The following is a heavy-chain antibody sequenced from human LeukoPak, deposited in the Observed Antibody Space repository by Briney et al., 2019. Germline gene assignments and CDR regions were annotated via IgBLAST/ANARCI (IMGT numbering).Heavy chain of an antibody. CDR2: IDYSGYT. CDR1: GDGIDSGGYY. V-gene: IGHV4-39*06. J-gene: IGHJ5*02. D-gene: IGHD3-3*01. CDR3: ARQTIERSLGGVPAFFDP. Sequence: SETLSLTCTVAGDGIDSGGYYWGWIRQPPGGGLECIASIDYSGYTYYDPSLKCRVSLSVATAKSQFPLKLTSVTAADTAIYYFARQTIERSLGGVPAFFDPWGEGILVTVSS.